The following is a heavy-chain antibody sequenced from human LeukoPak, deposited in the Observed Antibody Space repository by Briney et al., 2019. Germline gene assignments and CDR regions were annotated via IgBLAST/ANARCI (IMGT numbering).Heavy chain of an antibody. CDR2: IYHRGST. D-gene: IGHD3-10*01. Sequence: SETLSLTGAVSGGTISGGGYSWSWIRQPPGRGLEWIGNIYHRGSTYYKPSLKSRVTISIDKSKNQFSLKLSSVTAADTAVYYCVRGYFGEFADAFEIWGQGTKVTVSS. CDR3: VRGYFGEFADAFEI. V-gene: IGHV4-30-2*01. J-gene: IGHJ3*02. CDR1: GGTISGGGYS.